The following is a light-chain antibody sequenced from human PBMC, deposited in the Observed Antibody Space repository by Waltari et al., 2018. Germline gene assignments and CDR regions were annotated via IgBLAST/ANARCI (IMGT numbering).Light chain of an antibody. Sequence: SYVVTQPPSVSVAPGKTARITCWGNNIGSKSVPWYQQKPGQAPVRVIYYDSDRPSGIPERFSGSNSGNPATLTITRVEAGDEADYYCQVWLSSSDHPVFGGGTKLTVL. V-gene: IGLV3-21*04. CDR1: NIGSKS. CDR2: YDS. CDR3: QVWLSSSDHPV. J-gene: IGLJ2*01.